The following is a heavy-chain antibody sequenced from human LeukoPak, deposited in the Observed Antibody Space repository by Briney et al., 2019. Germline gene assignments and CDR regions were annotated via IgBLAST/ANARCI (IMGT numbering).Heavy chain of an antibody. CDR2: IDPSSTYI. CDR3: TRGSYGAYEY. CDR1: RFTFSSYT. V-gene: IGHV3-21*01. J-gene: IGHJ4*02. D-gene: IGHD4-17*01. Sequence: KSGGSLRLSCSASRFTFSSYTMNWVRKAPGKGLEWVSSIDPSSTYIYYADSVKGRFTISRDNAQNSLYLQMNSLRAEDTAVYYCTRGSYGAYEYWGQGTLVTVSP.